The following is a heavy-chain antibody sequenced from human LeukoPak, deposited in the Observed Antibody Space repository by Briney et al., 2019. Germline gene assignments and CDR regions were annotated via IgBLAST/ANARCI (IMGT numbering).Heavy chain of an antibody. J-gene: IGHJ4*02. V-gene: IGHV1-46*01. CDR1: GYTFTLYY. Sequence: ASVTVSFTASGYTFTLYYIYWVRQAPGQGEEGMGVINPSGGSTRHTQKFQGRVTITRDMSTSTVYMELSSLRSEDTAVYYCAREGYCSGDSCYSFDSWGQGTLVTVSS. CDR3: AREGYCSGDSCYSFDS. CDR2: INPSGGST. D-gene: IGHD2-15*01.